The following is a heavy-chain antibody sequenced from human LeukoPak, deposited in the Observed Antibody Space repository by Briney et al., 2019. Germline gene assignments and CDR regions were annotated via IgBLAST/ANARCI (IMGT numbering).Heavy chain of an antibody. Sequence: SETLSLTCAVYGGSFSGYYWSWIRQPPGKGLEWIGEINHSGSTNYNPSLKSRVTISVDTSKNQFSLKLSSVTAADTAVYYCAREGHEYYFDYWGQGTLVTVSS. V-gene: IGHV4-34*01. J-gene: IGHJ4*02. CDR3: AREGHEYYFDY. CDR1: GGSFSGYY. CDR2: INHSGST.